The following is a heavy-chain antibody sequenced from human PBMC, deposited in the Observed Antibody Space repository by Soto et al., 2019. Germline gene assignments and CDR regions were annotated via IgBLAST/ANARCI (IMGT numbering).Heavy chain of an antibody. CDR2: IKRDGSQR. V-gene: IGHV3-7*05. Sequence: QLVESGGGLVQPGGSLRLSCTASEFTFSDYWMTWVRQAPGKGLEWVANIKRDGSQRSYLDSVRGRFTVSRDNAKNSLYLQMNSLRVEDTALYYCARDVSPESSGWYLDAFDIWGQGTMFTVSS. CDR1: EFTFSDYW. D-gene: IGHD6-13*01. J-gene: IGHJ3*02. CDR3: ARDVSPESSGWYLDAFDI.